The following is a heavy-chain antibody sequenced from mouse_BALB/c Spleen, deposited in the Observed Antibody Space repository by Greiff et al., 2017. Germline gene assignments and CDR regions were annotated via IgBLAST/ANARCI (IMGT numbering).Heavy chain of an antibody. V-gene: IGHV6-6*02. D-gene: IGHD2-4*01. CDR2: IRLKSNNYAT. J-gene: IGHJ4*01. CDR3: TRDYDGMDY. Sequence: EVKLMESGGGLVQPGGSMKLSCVASGFTFSNYWMNWVRQSPEKGLEWVAEIRLKSNNYATHYAESVKGRFTISRDDSKSSVYLQMNNLRAEDTGIYYCTRDYDGMDYWGQGTSVTVSS. CDR1: GFTFSNYW.